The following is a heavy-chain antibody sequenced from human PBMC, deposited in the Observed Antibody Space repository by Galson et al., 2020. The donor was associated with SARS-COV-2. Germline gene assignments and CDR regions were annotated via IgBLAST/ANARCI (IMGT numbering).Heavy chain of an antibody. Sequence: GGSLRLSCAASGFTFSSYAMHWVRQAPGKGLVWVSLIYSEGSSTSYADSVKGRFTISGDNAKNTLYLHMSSLRAEDTAVYYCARGDMRNDYFDYWGQGTLVTVSS. CDR1: GFTFSSYA. CDR2: IYSEGSST. D-gene: IGHD3-16*01. V-gene: IGHV3-74*01. J-gene: IGHJ4*02. CDR3: ARGDMRNDYFDY.